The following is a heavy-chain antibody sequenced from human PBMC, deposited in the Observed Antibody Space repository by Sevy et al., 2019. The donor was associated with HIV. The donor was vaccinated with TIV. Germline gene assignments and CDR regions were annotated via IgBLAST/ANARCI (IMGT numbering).Heavy chain of an antibody. CDR2: ISGSSSHI. CDR3: ARDPTDDSGYSQGMDA. CDR1: GFAIDSYS. J-gene: IGHJ6*02. V-gene: IGHV3-21*01. Sequence: GSLRLSCTASGFAIDSYSMNWVRQAPGKGLEWLSSISGSSSHIFYADSVKGRFTISRDNARNSVYLRMNSLRAEDSALYFCARDPTDDSGYSQGMDAWGQGTTVTVSS. D-gene: IGHD3-22*01.